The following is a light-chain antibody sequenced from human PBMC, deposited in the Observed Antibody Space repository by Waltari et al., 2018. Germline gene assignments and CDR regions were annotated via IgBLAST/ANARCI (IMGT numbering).Light chain of an antibody. CDR2: EVS. J-gene: IGLJ2*01. V-gene: IGLV2-14*01. CDR3: SSYTDSSTII. Sequence: QSALTQPASVSGSPGQSTTIPCTGTRRDVGSYNSVSWYQQHPGKAPKVRIYEVSKRPSGGSKRFSGSKSGTTASLTISGLQAEDEADYYCSSYTDSSTIIFGGGTKLTVL. CDR1: RRDVGSYNS.